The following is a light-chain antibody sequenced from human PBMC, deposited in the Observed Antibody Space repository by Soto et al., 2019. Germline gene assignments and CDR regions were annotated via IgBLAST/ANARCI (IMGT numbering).Light chain of an antibody. CDR1: PSVTNF. Sequence: EIVLTQSPATLSLSPGERVTVSCRASPSVTNFLAWYQQKPGQAPRLLIYGAFNRATGIPARFSGSGSGTDFTLTISRLEPEDSALYYCQQRNIWPPVTFGQGTRLEIK. CDR3: QQRNIWPPVT. J-gene: IGKJ5*01. V-gene: IGKV3-11*01. CDR2: GAF.